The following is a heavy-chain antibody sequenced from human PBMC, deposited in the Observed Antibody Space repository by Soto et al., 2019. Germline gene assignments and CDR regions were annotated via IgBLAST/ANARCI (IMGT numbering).Heavy chain of an antibody. CDR1: GFTSSNYG. V-gene: IGHV3-23*01. CDR2: ITSSGAST. CDR3: ARSLQNHDFWSALDAFDV. Sequence: GGSLRLSCAISGFTSSNYGMNWVRQAPGKGLEWVSPITSSGASTFYADSVKGRFSISRDISKNTVYLQMNSLRVEDSAIYYCARSLQNHDFWSALDAFDVWGQGXVVTVSS. D-gene: IGHD3-3*01. J-gene: IGHJ3*01.